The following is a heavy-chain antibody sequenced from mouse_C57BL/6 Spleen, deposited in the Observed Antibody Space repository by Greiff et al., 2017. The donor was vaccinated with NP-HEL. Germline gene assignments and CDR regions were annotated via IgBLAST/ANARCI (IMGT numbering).Heavy chain of an antibody. Sequence: EVQVVESEGGLVQPGSSMKLSCTASGFTFSDYYMAWVRQVPEKGLEWVANINYDGSSTYYLDSLKSRFIISRDNAKNILYLQMSSLKSEDTATYYCARFSSNWYFDVWGTGTTVTVSS. V-gene: IGHV5-16*01. CDR1: GFTFSDYY. CDR2: INYDGSST. D-gene: IGHD1-1*01. CDR3: ARFSSNWYFDV. J-gene: IGHJ1*03.